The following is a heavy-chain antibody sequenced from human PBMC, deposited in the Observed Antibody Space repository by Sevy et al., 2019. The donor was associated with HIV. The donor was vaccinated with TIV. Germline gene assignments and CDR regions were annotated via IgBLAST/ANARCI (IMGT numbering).Heavy chain of an antibody. J-gene: IGHJ4*02. CDR3: ARVGFNWNDVDY. CDR2: IYYSGST. Sequence: SETLSLTCSVSGGSMNLYYWSWIRQPPGKGLEWIGFIYYSGSTNYNPSLKSRVTISVDTSDNQFSLKLSSVTAADAAVYYCARVGFNWNDVDYWGQGTLVTVSS. V-gene: IGHV4-59*01. D-gene: IGHD1-20*01. CDR1: GGSMNLYY.